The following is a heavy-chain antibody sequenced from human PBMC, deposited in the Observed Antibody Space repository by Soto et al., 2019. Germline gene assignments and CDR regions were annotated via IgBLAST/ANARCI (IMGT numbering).Heavy chain of an antibody. D-gene: IGHD6-19*01. Sequence: EVQLLESGGGLVQPGGSLRLSCAASGFTFSSYAMSWVRQAPGKGLEWVSAISGSGGSTYYADSVKGRFTISRDNSKNRLYLKRNSLGAEDRAVYYCAKSGSGWYDVFDTGGKGKMVTVSS. CDR3: AKSGSGWYDVFDT. CDR2: ISGSGGST. J-gene: IGHJ3*02. CDR1: GFTFSSYA. V-gene: IGHV3-23*01.